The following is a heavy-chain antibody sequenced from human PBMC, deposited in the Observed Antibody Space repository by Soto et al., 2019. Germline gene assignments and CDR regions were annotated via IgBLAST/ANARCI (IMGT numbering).Heavy chain of an antibody. V-gene: IGHV4-30-2*01. CDR3: ARDKITGLFDY. Sequence: PSETLSLTCAVSGGSISSGGYSWSWIRQPPGKGLEWIGDINHSGSTNYNPSLKSRVTISVDTSKNQFSLKLTSVTAADTAVYYCARDKITGLFDYWGQGTLVTVPQ. D-gene: IGHD2-8*02. CDR1: GGSISSGGYS. CDR2: INHSGST. J-gene: IGHJ4*02.